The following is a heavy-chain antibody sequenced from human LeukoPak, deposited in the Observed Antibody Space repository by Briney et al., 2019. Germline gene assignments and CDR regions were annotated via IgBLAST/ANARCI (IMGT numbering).Heavy chain of an antibody. J-gene: IGHJ4*02. D-gene: IGHD2-15*01. V-gene: IGHV3-30*18. CDR2: ISYDGSNK. Sequence: PGGSLRLSCAASGFTFSSYGMHWVRQAPGKGLEWVAVISYDGSNKYYADSVKGRFTISRDNSKNTLYLQMNSLRAEDTAVYYCAKDLGYCSGGSCYHFDYWGQGTLVTDSS. CDR3: AKDLGYCSGGSCYHFDY. CDR1: GFTFSSYG.